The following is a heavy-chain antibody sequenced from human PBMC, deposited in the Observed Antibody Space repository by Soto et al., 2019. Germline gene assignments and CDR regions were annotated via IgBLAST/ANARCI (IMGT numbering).Heavy chain of an antibody. Sequence: EVQLVESGGGLVQPGGSLRLSCAASGFTFSSYWMHWVRQVPGKGLVWVSRINNDRSHTRYADSVKGRFTISRDNARNTTSLEMNSLGAEDTAVYYCARDGHCITTSCYGNWFDSWGQGTLVTVSS. CDR2: INNDRSHT. CDR3: ARDGHCITTSCYGNWFDS. D-gene: IGHD2-2*01. V-gene: IGHV3-74*01. J-gene: IGHJ5*01. CDR1: GFTFSSYW.